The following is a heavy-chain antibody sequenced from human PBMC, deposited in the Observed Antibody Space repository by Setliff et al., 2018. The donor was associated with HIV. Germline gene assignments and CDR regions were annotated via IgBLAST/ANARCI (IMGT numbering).Heavy chain of an antibody. D-gene: IGHD6-13*01. CDR2: INPDTGDT. CDR3: ARDMQQLVPGEHYYYMDV. V-gene: IGHV1-2*04. J-gene: IGHJ6*03. CDR1: RYTFTGYY. Sequence: GASVKVSCKASRYTFTGYYIHWVRQAPGEGLEWMGWINPDTGDTNYAQKFQGWVTMTRDTSISTAYMELSRLRSDDTALYYCARDMQQLVPGEHYYYMDVWGKGTTVTVSS.